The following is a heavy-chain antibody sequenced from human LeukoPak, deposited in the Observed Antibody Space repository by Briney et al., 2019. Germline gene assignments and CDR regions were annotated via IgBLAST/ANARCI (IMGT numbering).Heavy chain of an antibody. CDR1: GFIFSNYG. J-gene: IGHJ3*02. CDR3: ANPLLDIVATMDAFDI. D-gene: IGHD5-12*01. V-gene: IGHV3-30*02. CDR2: IRYDGSNK. Sequence: PGGSLRLSCAASGFIFSNYGMHWVRQAPGKGLEWVAFIRYDGSNKYYADSVKGRFTISRDNSNNTLYLQMNSLRAEDTAEYYCANPLLDIVATMDAFDIWGQGTMVTVSS.